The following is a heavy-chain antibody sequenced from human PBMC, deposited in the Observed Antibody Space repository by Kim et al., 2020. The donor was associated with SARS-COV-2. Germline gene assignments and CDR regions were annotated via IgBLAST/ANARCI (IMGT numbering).Heavy chain of an antibody. J-gene: IGHJ4*02. V-gene: IGHV3-43*01. CDR3: AKASSTEGTMVRGVITPLDY. CDR2: ISWDGGST. CDR1: GFTFDDYT. Sequence: GGSLRLSCAASGFTFDDYTMHWVRQAPGKGLEWVSLISWDGGSTYYADSVKGRFTISRDNSKNSLYLQMNSLRTEDTALYYCAKASSTEGTMVRGVITPLDYWGQGTLVTVSS. D-gene: IGHD3-10*01.